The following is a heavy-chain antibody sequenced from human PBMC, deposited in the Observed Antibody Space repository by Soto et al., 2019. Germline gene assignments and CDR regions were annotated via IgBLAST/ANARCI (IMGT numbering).Heavy chain of an antibody. D-gene: IGHD6-13*01. CDR1: GGSISSGGYY. J-gene: IGHJ4*02. Sequence: QVQLQESGPGLVKPSQTLSLTCTVSGGSISSGGYYWSWIRQHPGKSLEWIGYNYYRGSTHYNPSLKGRVTIPVDTSKNQFSLKVSYVTAADTAVYYCAREYCSSGGYDYWGQGTLVIVSS. CDR2: NYYRGST. CDR3: AREYCSSGGYDY. V-gene: IGHV4-31*03.